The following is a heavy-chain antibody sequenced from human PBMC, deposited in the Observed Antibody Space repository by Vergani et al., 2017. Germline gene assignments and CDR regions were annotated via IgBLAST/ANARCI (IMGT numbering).Heavy chain of an antibody. D-gene: IGHD6-19*01. CDR3: ARRIAVAAFDY. CDR1: GGSISSSSYY. V-gene: IGHV4-39*01. J-gene: IGHJ4*02. Sequence: QLQLQESGPGLVKPSETLSLTCTVSGGSISSSSYYWGWIRQPPGKGLEWIGGIYYSGSTYYNPSLKSRVTISVDTSKNQFSLKLSSGTAADTAVYYCARRIAVAAFDYWGQGTLVTVSS. CDR2: IYYSGST.